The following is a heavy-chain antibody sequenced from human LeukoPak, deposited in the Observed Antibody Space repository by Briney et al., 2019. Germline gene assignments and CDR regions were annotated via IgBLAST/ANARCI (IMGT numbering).Heavy chain of an antibody. CDR3: ARGQQLVNA. CDR1: GFTFSTYS. Sequence: GGSLRLSCAASGFTFSTYSMNWVRQAPGKGLEWVSSISSGSSYIYYADSVQGRFTISRDNAKNSSYLQMNSLRAEDTAVYYGARGQQLVNAWGQGALVTVSS. J-gene: IGHJ5*02. D-gene: IGHD6-6*01. V-gene: IGHV3-21*01. CDR2: ISSGSSYI.